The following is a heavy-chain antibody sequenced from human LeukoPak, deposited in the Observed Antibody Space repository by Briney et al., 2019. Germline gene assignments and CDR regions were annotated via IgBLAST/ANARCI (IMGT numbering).Heavy chain of an antibody. CDR1: GYTFTGYY. D-gene: IGHD3-22*01. J-gene: IGHJ4*02. CDR2: INPNSGGT. Sequence: ASVKVPCKASGYTFTGYYMHWVRQAPGQGLEWMGWINPNSGGTNYAQKFQGRVTMTRDTSISTAYMELSRVRSDDTAVYYCARAGVYYDSSGYYDYWGQGTLVTVSS. CDR3: ARAGVYYDSSGYYDY. V-gene: IGHV1-2*02.